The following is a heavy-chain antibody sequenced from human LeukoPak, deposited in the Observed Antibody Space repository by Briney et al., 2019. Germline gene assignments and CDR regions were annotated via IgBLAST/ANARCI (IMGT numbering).Heavy chain of an antibody. CDR1: GDSMSRRY. J-gene: IGHJ6*03. D-gene: IGHD6-19*01. CDR2: IYYDGTT. Sequence: SETLSLTCKGSGDSMSRRYWSWIRQSPGKGLEWIGYIYYDGTTSYSPSLKSRVTMSVDTSKNLLSLKVTSVTPADTAVYYCVRDRPNSSGWYGAYYYHLDVWGSGTTVTVSS. V-gene: IGHV4-59*11. CDR3: VRDRPNSSGWYGAYYYHLDV.